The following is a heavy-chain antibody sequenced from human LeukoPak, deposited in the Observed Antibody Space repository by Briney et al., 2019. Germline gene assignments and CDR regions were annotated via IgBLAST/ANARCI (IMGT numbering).Heavy chain of an antibody. CDR3: ARAFQSLGGLSLPDY. D-gene: IGHD3-16*02. CDR1: GYSFTNYA. J-gene: IGHJ4*02. V-gene: IGHV7-4-1*02. Sequence: ASVKVSCKASGYSFTNYAMNWVRQAPGQGLEWMGWIHPSTGNPTYAQGFTGRFVFSLDTSVSKTYLQISRLKAEDTAVYFCARAFQSLGGLSLPDYWGQGTLVSVSS. CDR2: IHPSTGNP.